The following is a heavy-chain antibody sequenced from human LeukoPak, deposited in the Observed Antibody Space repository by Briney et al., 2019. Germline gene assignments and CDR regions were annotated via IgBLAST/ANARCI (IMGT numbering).Heavy chain of an antibody. V-gene: IGHV3-7*01. CDR3: AKDTYYYDSSGYGWFDP. CDR2: IKPDGSEK. D-gene: IGHD3-22*01. Sequence: PGGSLRLSCAASEFTFSSYWMNWVRQAPGKGLEWVANIKPDGSEKYYVDSVKGRFTISRDNAKNSLYLQMNNLRAEDTAVYYRAKDTYYYDSSGYGWFDPWGQGTLVTVSS. CDR1: EFTFSSYW. J-gene: IGHJ5*02.